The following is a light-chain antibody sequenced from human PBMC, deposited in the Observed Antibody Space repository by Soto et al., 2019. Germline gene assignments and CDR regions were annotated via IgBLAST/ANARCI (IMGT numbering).Light chain of an antibody. J-gene: IGKJ1*01. CDR3: QQYDSFWT. V-gene: IGKV3-20*01. CDR1: QSVPSNF. CDR2: GVS. Sequence: EIGLTQSPGTLSLSPGERATRACRASQSVPSNFLAWYQQKPGQAPILVIYGVSRRATGIPDRFSGSGSGTDFTLTISRLEPEDFAVYYCQQYDSFWTFGQGTKVEIK.